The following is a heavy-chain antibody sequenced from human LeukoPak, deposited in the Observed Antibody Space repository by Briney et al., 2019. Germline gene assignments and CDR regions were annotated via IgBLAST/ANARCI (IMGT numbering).Heavy chain of an antibody. CDR1: GGSISSYY. D-gene: IGHD3-10*01. CDR2: IYYSGST. V-gene: IGHV4-59*01. Sequence: SETLSLTCTVSGGSISSYYWSWIRQPPGKGLEWIGYIYYSGSTNYDPSLKSRVTISVDTSKNQLSLKLSSVTAADTAVYYCARDRGGSGSYYLFDHWGQGTLVTVSS. J-gene: IGHJ4*02. CDR3: ARDRGGSGSYYLFDH.